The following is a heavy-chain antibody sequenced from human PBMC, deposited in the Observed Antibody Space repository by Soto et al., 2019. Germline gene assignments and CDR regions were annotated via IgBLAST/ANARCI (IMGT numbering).Heavy chain of an antibody. CDR3: ASPHLQYYYDSSGYYYQY. Sequence: GASVKVSCKASGGTFSSYAISWVRQAPGQGLEWMGGSIPIFGTANYAQKFQGRVTITADESTSTAYMELSSLRSEDTAVYYCASPHLQYYYDSSGYYYQYWGQGTLVTVSS. V-gene: IGHV1-69*13. CDR2: SIPIFGTA. CDR1: GGTFSSYA. J-gene: IGHJ4*02. D-gene: IGHD3-22*01.